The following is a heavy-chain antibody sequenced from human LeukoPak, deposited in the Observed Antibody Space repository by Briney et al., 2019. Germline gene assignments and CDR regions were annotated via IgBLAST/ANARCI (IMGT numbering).Heavy chain of an antibody. CDR2: INHSGST. V-gene: IGHV4-34*01. Sequence: SETLSLTCAAYGGSFSGYYWSWIRQPPGKGLEWIGEINHSGSTNYNPSLKSRVTISVDTSKNQFSLKLSSVTAADTAVYYCARGRKWSYYGLSYFDYWGQGTLVTVSS. J-gene: IGHJ4*02. D-gene: IGHD1-26*01. CDR3: ARGRKWSYYGLSYFDY. CDR1: GGSFSGYY.